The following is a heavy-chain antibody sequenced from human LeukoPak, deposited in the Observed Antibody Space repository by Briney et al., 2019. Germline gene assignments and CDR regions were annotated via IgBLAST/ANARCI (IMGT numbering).Heavy chain of an antibody. Sequence: GASVKVSCKASGYTFTGYYMQWVREAPGQGLEWMVWINPNSGGTNYAQKFQGRVTMTRDTSISTAYMELSRLRSDDTAVYYCARETHKFGVVIIGGIFDYWGQGTLVTVSS. J-gene: IGHJ4*02. CDR2: INPNSGGT. CDR3: ARETHKFGVVIIGGIFDY. V-gene: IGHV1-2*02. D-gene: IGHD3-3*01. CDR1: GYTFTGYY.